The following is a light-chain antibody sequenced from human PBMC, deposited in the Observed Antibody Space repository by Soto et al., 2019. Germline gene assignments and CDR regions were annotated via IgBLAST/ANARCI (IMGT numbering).Light chain of an antibody. CDR1: SVDIAAFNL. J-gene: IGLJ1*01. CDR2: DFT. Sequence: QSVLTQPASVSGSPGQSVTTSCTATSVDIAAFNLASWYQQRPGKAPKLVIYDFTYRPSGVSLRFSGSKSGNTASLTISGLRAEDEADYFCSSYRSGNTPYVFGLGTKLTVL. CDR3: SSYRSGNTPYV. V-gene: IGLV2-14*01.